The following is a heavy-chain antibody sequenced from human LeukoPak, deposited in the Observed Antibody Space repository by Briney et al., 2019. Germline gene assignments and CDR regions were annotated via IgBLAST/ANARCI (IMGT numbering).Heavy chain of an antibody. D-gene: IGHD2-15*01. CDR2: IYTSGST. J-gene: IGHJ4*02. V-gene: IGHV4-4*07. CDR1: GGSISSYY. Sequence: SETLSLTCTVSGGSISSYYWSWIRQPAGKGLEWIGRIYTSGSTNYNPSLKSRVTISVDKSKNQFSLKLSSVTAADTAVYYCARWRPCSGGSCFYSAYFDYWGQGTLVTVSS. CDR3: ARWRPCSGGSCFYSAYFDY.